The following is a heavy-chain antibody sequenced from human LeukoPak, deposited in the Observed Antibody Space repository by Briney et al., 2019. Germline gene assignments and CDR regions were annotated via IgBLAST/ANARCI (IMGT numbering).Heavy chain of an antibody. V-gene: IGHV1-18*01. D-gene: IGHD4-11*01. CDR2: ISAYNGNT. CDR3: ARDIPTVTPLDY. Sequence: ASVKVSCKASGYTFTSYGISWVPQAPGQGLEWMGGISAYNGNTNYAQKLQGRVTMTTDTSTSTDYMELRSLRSDDTAVYYCARDIPTVTPLDYWGQGTLVTVSS. CDR1: GYTFTSYG. J-gene: IGHJ4*02.